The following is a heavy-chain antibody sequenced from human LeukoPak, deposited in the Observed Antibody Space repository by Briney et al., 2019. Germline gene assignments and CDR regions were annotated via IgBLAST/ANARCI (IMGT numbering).Heavy chain of an antibody. CDR2: IYSGGNT. CDR3: ARFVGATTHFDY. CDR1: GGSISSSSYY. J-gene: IGHJ4*02. Sequence: SETLSLTCTVSGGSISSSSYYWGWIRQPPGTGLEWIGSIYSGGNTYYNPSLKSRVTISVDASKNQCSLRLSSVTAADTAVYYCARFVGATTHFDYWGQGTLVTVSS. V-gene: IGHV4-39*01. D-gene: IGHD1-26*01.